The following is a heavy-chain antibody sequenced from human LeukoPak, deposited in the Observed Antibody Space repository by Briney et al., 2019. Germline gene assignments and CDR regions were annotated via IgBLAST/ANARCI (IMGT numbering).Heavy chain of an antibody. CDR1: GGSISSYY. V-gene: IGHV4-59*01. D-gene: IGHD5-24*01. CDR2: IYYSGST. CDR3: ARTRVEMATVHFDY. Sequence: SETLSLTCTVSGGSISSYYWSWIRQPPGKGLEWIGYIYYSGSTNYNPSLKSRVTISVDTSKNQFSLKLSSVTAADTAVYYCARTRVEMATVHFDYWGQGTLVTVPS. J-gene: IGHJ4*02.